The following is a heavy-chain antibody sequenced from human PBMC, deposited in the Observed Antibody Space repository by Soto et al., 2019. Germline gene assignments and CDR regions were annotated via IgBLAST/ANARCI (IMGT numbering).Heavy chain of an antibody. CDR1: GYSFTTYW. D-gene: IGHD3-10*01. Sequence: GESLKISCKVSGYSFTTYWISWVRQMPGKGLEWMGVIYPGDSDTRYSPSFQGQVTISADKSISTAYLQWRSLKASDTAIYYCARPYTMVDAFDIWGQGTMVTVSS. J-gene: IGHJ3*02. V-gene: IGHV5-51*01. CDR2: IYPGDSDT. CDR3: ARPYTMVDAFDI.